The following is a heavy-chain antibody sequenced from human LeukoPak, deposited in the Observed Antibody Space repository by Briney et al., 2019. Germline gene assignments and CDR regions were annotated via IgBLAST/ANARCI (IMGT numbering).Heavy chain of an antibody. V-gene: IGHV4-61*01. CDR1: GASVSSGSYY. D-gene: IGHD3-22*01. CDR3: ARDSQSPYHYDSSGPDAFDI. CDR2: IYYSGST. Sequence: SDTLSLTCTVSGASVSSGSYYWSWIRQPPGKGLEWIGYIYYSGSTNYNPSLKSRVTISVDTSKNQFSLKLSSVTAADTAVYYCARDSQSPYHYDSSGPDAFDIWGQGTMVTVSS. J-gene: IGHJ3*02.